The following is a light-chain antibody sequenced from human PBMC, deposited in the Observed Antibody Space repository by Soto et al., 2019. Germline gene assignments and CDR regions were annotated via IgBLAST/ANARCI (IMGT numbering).Light chain of an antibody. CDR1: HSNVGVNA. CDR3: ASWDDDLNGPI. CDR2: TDD. J-gene: IGLJ2*01. V-gene: IGLV1-44*01. Sequence: QSALTQPPSASGTPGLRVVISCSGSHSNVGVNAISWYRHLPGTAPRLLLHTDDQRPSGIPDRFSGSHSGTSASLAISRLQSEDEGHYYCASWDDDLNGPIFGGGTKLTVL.